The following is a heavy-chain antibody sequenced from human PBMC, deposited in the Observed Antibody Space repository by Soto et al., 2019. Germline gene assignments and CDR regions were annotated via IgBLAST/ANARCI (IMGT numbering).Heavy chain of an antibody. J-gene: IGHJ4*02. V-gene: IGHV3-30*18. CDR1: GFTFSSYG. CDR2: ISYDGSNK. CDR3: AKGRPVLRFLEVPHDY. D-gene: IGHD3-3*01. Sequence: GGSLRLSCAASGFTFSSYGMHWVRQAPGKGLEWVAVISYDGSNKYYADSVKGRFTISRDNSKNTLYLQMNSLRAEDTAVYYCAKGRPVLRFLEVPHDYWGQGTLVTVSS.